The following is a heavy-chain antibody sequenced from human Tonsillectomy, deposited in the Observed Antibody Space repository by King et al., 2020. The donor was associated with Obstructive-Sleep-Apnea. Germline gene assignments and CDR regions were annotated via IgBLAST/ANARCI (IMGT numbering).Heavy chain of an antibody. CDR2: INHSGST. CDR1: GGSFSGYY. Sequence: QVQLQQWGAGLLKPSETLSLTCAVYGGSFSGYYWSWIRQPPGKGLEWIGEINHSGSTNYNPSLKSRVTISVDTSKNQFSLKLSSVTAAATAVYYCARLTGTFYYYYGMDVWGQGTTVTVSS. CDR3: ARLTGTFYYYYGMDV. D-gene: IGHD1-7*01. V-gene: IGHV4-34*01. J-gene: IGHJ6*02.